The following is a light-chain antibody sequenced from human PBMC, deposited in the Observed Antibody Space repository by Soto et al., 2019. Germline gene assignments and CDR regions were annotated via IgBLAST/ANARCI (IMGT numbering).Light chain of an antibody. CDR3: QPYNSFPLT. CDR1: QSISSW. J-gene: IGKJ4*01. CDR2: KAS. V-gene: IGKV1-5*03. Sequence: DIQMTQSPSTLSASVGDRVTITCRASQSISSWLAWYQQKPGKAPNLLIYKASSLQSGVPSRFSGSGSGTEFTLTTSSLQPDAFATYSCQPYNSFPLTFGGGTKVEIK.